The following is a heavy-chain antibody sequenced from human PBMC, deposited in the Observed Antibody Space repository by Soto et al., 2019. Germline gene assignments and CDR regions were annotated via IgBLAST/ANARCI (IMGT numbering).Heavy chain of an antibody. J-gene: IGHJ4*02. D-gene: IGHD2-21*01. CDR2: VSGSGTNT. CDR1: GFTFTNYA. Sequence: GGSLRLSCAASGFTFTNYAMTWVRQAPGKGLERVSAVSGSGTNTYYADSVKGRFTISRDNSKNTLYLQMNSLRAEDTAVYYCAADYYFEFWGQGTLVTVSS. V-gene: IGHV3-23*01. CDR3: AADYYFEF.